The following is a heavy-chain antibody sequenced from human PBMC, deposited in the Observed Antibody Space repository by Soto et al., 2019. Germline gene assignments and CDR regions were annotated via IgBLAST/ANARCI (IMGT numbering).Heavy chain of an antibody. Sequence: AETLSLTCAVFGGSFSGYYWSLIRQPPGKGLEWIGEINHRGSTNYNPSLKSRVTMSVDTSKNQFSLKLNSMTAADKAVYYCATTNWNNNLLDPWGKGKFVTVSS. J-gene: IGHJ5*02. CDR1: GGSFSGYY. D-gene: IGHD1-1*01. CDR3: ATTNWNNNLLDP. V-gene: IGHV4-34*01. CDR2: INHRGST.